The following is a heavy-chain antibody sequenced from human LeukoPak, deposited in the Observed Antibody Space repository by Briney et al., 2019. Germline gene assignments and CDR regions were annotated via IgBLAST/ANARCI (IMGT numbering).Heavy chain of an antibody. CDR1: GYTLTELS. D-gene: IGHD2-2*01. Sequence: GASVKVSCKVSGYTLTELSMHWVRQAPGKGLEWMGGFDPEDGETTYAQKFQGRVTMTEDTSTDTAYMELSSLRSEDTAVYYCATVDPSTIVVVPAAMQTGFDYWGQGTLVTVSS. CDR3: ATVDPSTIVVVPAAMQTGFDY. V-gene: IGHV1-24*01. J-gene: IGHJ4*02. CDR2: FDPEDGET.